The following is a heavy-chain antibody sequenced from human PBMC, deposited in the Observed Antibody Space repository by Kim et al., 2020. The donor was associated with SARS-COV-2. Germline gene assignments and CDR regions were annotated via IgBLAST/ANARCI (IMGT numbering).Heavy chain of an antibody. Sequence: SSSSYIYYADSVTGRFTISRDNAKDALYLQMNSLRAEDTAVYYCTTDPTYWGQGTLVTVSS. CDR2: SSSSYI. CDR3: TTDPTY. V-gene: IGHV3-21*01. D-gene: IGHD1-1*01. J-gene: IGHJ4*02.